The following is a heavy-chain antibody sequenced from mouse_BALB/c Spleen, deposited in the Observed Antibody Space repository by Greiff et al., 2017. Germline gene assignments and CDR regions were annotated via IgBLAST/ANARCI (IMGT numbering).Heavy chain of an antibody. V-gene: IGHV8-12*01. CDR2: IYWDDDK. Sequence: QVTLKESGPGILQPSQTLSLTCSFSGFSLSTSGMGVSWIRQPSGKGLEWLAHIYWDDDKRYNPSLKSRLTISKDTSSNQVFLKITSVDTADTATYYCARSLWGAMDYWGQGTSVTVSS. CDR3: ARSLWGAMDY. CDR1: GFSLSTSGMG. J-gene: IGHJ4*01.